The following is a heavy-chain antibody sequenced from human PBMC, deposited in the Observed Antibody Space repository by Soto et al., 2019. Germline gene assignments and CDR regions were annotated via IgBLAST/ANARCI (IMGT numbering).Heavy chain of an antibody. CDR3: ARGVLSDSGTCY. V-gene: IGHV3-21*01. CDR2: ISSGSSYI. J-gene: IGHJ4*02. D-gene: IGHD2-15*01. Sequence: GGSLRLSCAASGCPFSSYTMNWVRQAPGRGLEWVSSISSGSSYIYYADSMKGRFTISRDNAKNSLYLQMNSLRAEDTAVYYCARGVLSDSGTCYWGRGTLVPSPQ. CDR1: GCPFSSYT.